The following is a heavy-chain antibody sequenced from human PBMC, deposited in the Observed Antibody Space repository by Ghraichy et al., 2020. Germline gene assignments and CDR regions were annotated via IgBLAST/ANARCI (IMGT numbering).Heavy chain of an antibody. V-gene: IGHV3-23*01. J-gene: IGHJ4*02. CDR3: AKELYYYDSSGYFGFDY. Sequence: GVLRLSCAASGFTFSSYAMSWVRQAPGKGLEWVSAISGSGGSTYYADSVKGRFTISRDNSKNTLYLQMNSLRAEDTAVYYCAKELYYYDSSGYFGFDYWGQGTLVTVSS. CDR1: GFTFSSYA. D-gene: IGHD3-22*01. CDR2: ISGSGGST.